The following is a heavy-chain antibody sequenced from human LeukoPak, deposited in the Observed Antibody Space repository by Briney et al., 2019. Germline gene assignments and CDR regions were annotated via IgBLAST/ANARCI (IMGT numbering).Heavy chain of an antibody. V-gene: IGHV6-1*01. J-gene: IGHJ3*01. CDR3: ARGGLVRGSINSFIAFDV. CDR2: TYYRSKWYY. D-gene: IGHD3-10*01. CDR1: GDSVSRTDGG. Sequence: SQTLSLTRAISGDSVSRTDGGWNWIRQFPSRGLEWLGRTYYRSKWYYDDAVSVESRITIKADTSKNQLTLQLNSVTPEDTALYFCARGGLVRGSINSFIAFDVWGQGIMVTVSS.